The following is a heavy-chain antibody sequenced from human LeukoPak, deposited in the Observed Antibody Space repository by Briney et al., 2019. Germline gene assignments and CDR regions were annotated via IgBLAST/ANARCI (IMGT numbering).Heavy chain of an antibody. V-gene: IGHV4-39*01. D-gene: IGHD5-18*01. J-gene: IGHJ3*02. CDR2: IYYSGST. CDR1: GGSISSSSYY. Sequence: SETLSLTCTVSGGSISSSSYYWGWIRQPPGKGLERIGSIYYSGSTYYNPSLKSRVTISVDTSKNQFSLKLSSVTAADTAVYYCASMWADTAKDAFDIWGQGTMVTVSS. CDR3: ASMWADTAKDAFDI.